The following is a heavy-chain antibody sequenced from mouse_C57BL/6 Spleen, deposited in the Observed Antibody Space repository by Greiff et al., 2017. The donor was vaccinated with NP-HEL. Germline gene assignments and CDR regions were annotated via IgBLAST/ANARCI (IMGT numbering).Heavy chain of an antibody. Sequence: SGAELVKPGASVKLSCKASGYTFTSYWMQWVKQRPGQGLEWIGEIDPSDSYTNYNQKFKGKATLTVDTSSSTAYMQLSSLTSEDSAVYYCARGGSSLWYFDVWGTGTTVTVSS. CDR3: ARGGSSLWYFDV. V-gene: IGHV1-50*01. J-gene: IGHJ1*03. D-gene: IGHD1-1*01. CDR2: IDPSDSYT. CDR1: GYTFTSYW.